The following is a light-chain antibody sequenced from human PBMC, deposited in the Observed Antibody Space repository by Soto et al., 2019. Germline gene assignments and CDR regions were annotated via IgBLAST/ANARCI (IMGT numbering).Light chain of an antibody. CDR2: GAS. Sequence: EIVLTQSPGTLSLSPGERATLSCRASQSVSSSYLAWYQQTPGQAPRLLNYGASSRATGIPDRFSGSGSGTDFTLTISRLEPEDFAVYYCQQYGSSPLTFCGGTKVEIK. CDR3: QQYGSSPLT. J-gene: IGKJ4*01. CDR1: QSVSSSY. V-gene: IGKV3-20*01.